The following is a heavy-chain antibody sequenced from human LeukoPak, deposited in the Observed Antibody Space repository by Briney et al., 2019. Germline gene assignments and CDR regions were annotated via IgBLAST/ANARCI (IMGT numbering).Heavy chain of an antibody. CDR2: IYTSGST. CDR3: ARVYHLSTWFGEPV. Sequence: SQTLSLTCTVSGGSISSGSYYWSWLRQPAGTGLEWLGRIYTSGSTNYNTSLKSRVTISVDTSKNQFSLKLSSVTAADTAVYYCARVYHLSTWFGEPVWGKGTTVTVSS. V-gene: IGHV4-61*02. CDR1: GGSISSGSYY. J-gene: IGHJ6*04. D-gene: IGHD3-10*01.